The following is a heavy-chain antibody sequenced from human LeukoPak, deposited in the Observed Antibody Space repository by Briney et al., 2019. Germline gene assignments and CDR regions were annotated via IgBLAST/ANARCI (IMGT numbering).Heavy chain of an antibody. V-gene: IGHV3-48*03. CDR2: ISSSGSTI. J-gene: IGHJ6*04. CDR1: GFTFSCYE. CDR3: SELGITMIGGV. Sequence: QTGGSLRLSCAASGFTFSCYEMNWVRPAPGKGLEWVSYISSSGSTIYYADSVKGRFSISRDNSKNSLYLQMNSRRAEDTAVYYCSELGITMIGGVWGKGTTVTISS. D-gene: IGHD3-10*02.